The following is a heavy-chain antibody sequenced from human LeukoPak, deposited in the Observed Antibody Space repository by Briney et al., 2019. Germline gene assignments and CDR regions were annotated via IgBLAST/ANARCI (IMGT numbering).Heavy chain of an antibody. CDR1: GYTFTDYY. D-gene: IGHD6-19*01. CDR2: ISAYNGNT. Sequence: GASVKVSCKASGYTFTDYYMHWVRQAPGQGLEWMGWISAYNGNTNYARKLQGRVTMTTETSTSTAYMELRSLRSDDTAVYYCARDGQWLSRPNYYGLDVWGQGTTVTVSS. V-gene: IGHV1-18*04. J-gene: IGHJ6*02. CDR3: ARDGQWLSRPNYYGLDV.